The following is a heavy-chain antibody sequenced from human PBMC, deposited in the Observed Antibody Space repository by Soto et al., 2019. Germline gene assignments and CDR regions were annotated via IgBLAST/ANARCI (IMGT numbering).Heavy chain of an antibody. V-gene: IGHV3-21*01. Sequence: GGSLRLSCAASGFTFSSYSMNWVRQAPGKGLEWVSSISSSSSYIYYADSVKGRFTISRDNAKNSLYLQMNSLRAEDTAVYYCARDRYSGYDSVDWGQGTQVTVSS. J-gene: IGHJ4*02. CDR3: ARDRYSGYDSVD. D-gene: IGHD5-12*01. CDR1: GFTFSSYS. CDR2: ISSSSSYI.